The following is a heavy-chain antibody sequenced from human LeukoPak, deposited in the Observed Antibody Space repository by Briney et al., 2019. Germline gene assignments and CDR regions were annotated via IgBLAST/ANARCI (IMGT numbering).Heavy chain of an antibody. CDR1: GFNVSSNY. D-gene: IGHD6-13*01. Sequence: GGSLRLSCAASGFNVSSNYMTWLRQALGTGLEWVSLIYGADAAYYAESVRGRFMISRDNLKNTLFLQMNSLRVEDTAVYYCVTSTGQQFIPYDYWGQGTHVTVSS. V-gene: IGHV3-66*02. CDR2: IYGADAA. J-gene: IGHJ4*02. CDR3: VTSTGQQFIPYDY.